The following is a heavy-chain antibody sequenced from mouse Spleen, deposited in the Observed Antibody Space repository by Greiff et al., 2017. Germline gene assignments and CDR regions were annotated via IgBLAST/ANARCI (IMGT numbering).Heavy chain of an antibody. Sequence: DVQLQESGTVLARRGASVKMSCKASGYTFTSYWMHWVKQRPGQGLEWIGAIYPGNSDTSYNQKFKGKAKLTAVTSTSTAYMELSSLTNEDSAVYYCTRDYGNYYAMDYWGQGTSVTVSS. J-gene: IGHJ4*01. V-gene: IGHV1-5*01. CDR1: GYTFTSYW. CDR2: IYPGNSDT. D-gene: IGHD2-1*01. CDR3: TRDYGNYYAMDY.